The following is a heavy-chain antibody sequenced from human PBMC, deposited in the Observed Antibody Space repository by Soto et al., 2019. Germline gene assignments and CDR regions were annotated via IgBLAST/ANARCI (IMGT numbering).Heavy chain of an antibody. CDR1: GDTFTDYY. D-gene: IGHD2-21*02. J-gene: IGHJ4*02. CDR2: VNPSGGHT. Sequence: QVQLMQSGAEVKKPGASVKASCKASGDTFTDYYIHWVRQAPGQGLEWMGTVNPSGGHTTYAQHFLGRVTMTRDTSTSTLYMELTSLRSEDTAVYYCARGGHVVVVTAALDYWGQGTLVTVSS. CDR3: ARGGHVVVVTAALDY. V-gene: IGHV1-46*01.